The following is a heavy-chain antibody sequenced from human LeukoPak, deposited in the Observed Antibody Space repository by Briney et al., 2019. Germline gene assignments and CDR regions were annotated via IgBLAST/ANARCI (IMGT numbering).Heavy chain of an antibody. V-gene: IGHV4-59*01. Sequence: PSETLSLTCTVSDDSISNYYWNWIRQPPVKGLAWIEYIYYSGSTNYNASIKSRVTMSLDPSKSHLYQWLSLPPPPPCNWSDFSYWGQGTLVTVSS. CDR1: DDSISNYY. J-gene: IGHJ4*02. CDR2: IYYSGST. CDR3: SY. D-gene: IGHD1-20*01.